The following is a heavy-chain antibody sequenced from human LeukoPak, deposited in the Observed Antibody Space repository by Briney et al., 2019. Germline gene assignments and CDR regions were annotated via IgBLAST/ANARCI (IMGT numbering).Heavy chain of an antibody. Sequence: GGSLRLSCAASGFTFSSYSMNWVRQAPGKGLEWVSSISSSSSYIYCADSVKGRFTISRDNAKNSLYLQMNSLRAEDTAVYYCARHLNYYLDYWGQGTLVTVSS. CDR1: GFTFSSYS. J-gene: IGHJ4*02. CDR3: ARHLNYYLDY. CDR2: ISSSSSYI. V-gene: IGHV3-21*01. D-gene: IGHD3-10*01.